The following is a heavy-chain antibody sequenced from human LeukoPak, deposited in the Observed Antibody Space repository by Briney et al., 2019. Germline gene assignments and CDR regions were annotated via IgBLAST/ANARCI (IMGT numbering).Heavy chain of an antibody. CDR1: GFTFSSYG. CDR2: ILSGGSKE. V-gene: IGHV3-33*01. D-gene: IGHD3-22*01. J-gene: IGHJ4*02. Sequence: GGSLRLSCAASGFTFSSYGMHWVRQAPGKGLEWVAVILSGGSKEFYTDSVKGRFTISRDNSKNTLYLQMNSLRAEDTAVYYCARDDDRPDNGLDYWGQGTLVTVSS. CDR3: ARDDDRPDNGLDY.